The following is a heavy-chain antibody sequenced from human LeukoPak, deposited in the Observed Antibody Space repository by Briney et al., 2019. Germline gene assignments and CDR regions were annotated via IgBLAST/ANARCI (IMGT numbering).Heavy chain of an antibody. Sequence: PGGSLRLSCAASGFTFSSYSMNWVRQAPGKGLEWVSSISSSSSYIYYADSVKGRFTISRDNAKNSLYLQMNSLRAEDTAVYYCARVPKRISSSSGYFDYWGQGTLVTVSS. CDR2: ISSSSSYI. CDR3: ARVPKRISSSSGYFDY. V-gene: IGHV3-21*01. D-gene: IGHD6-6*01. CDR1: GFTFSSYS. J-gene: IGHJ4*02.